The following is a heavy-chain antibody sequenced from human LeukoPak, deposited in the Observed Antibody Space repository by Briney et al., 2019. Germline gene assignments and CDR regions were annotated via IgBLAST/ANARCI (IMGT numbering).Heavy chain of an antibody. CDR3: ASTPIYCGGDCYYFDY. J-gene: IGHJ4*02. Sequence: VASVKVSCKASGYTFTSYYMHWVGQAPGQGLEWMGIINPSGGSTSYAQKFQGRVTMTRDTSTSTVYMELSSRRSEDTAVYYCASTPIYCGGDCYYFDYWGQGTLVTVSS. D-gene: IGHD2-21*02. V-gene: IGHV1-46*01. CDR1: GYTFTSYY. CDR2: INPSGGST.